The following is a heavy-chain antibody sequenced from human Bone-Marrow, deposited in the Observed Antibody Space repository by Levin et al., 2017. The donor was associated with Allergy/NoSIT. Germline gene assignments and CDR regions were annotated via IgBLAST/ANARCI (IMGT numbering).Heavy chain of an antibody. D-gene: IGHD2-21*02. V-gene: IGHV1-18*01. CDR1: GDTFTTHG. CDR3: ARDLEYCGGDGYEDVFDM. Sequence: GESLKISCKASGDTFTTHGISWVRQAPGQGLEWMGWISGYNGDTNYARKVQGRVTLTTDTSTSIAYMALRSLRSDDTALYYCARDLEYCGGDGYEDVFDMWGQGTMVTVSS. J-gene: IGHJ3*02. CDR2: ISGYNGDT.